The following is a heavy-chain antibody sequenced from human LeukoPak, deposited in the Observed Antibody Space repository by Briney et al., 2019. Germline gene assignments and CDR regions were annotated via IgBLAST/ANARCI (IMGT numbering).Heavy chain of an antibody. Sequence: GGSLRLCCAASGFTFSDHYMDWVRQATEKGLEWVGRTRNKANSYTTEYAASVKGRFTISRDDSKNLLYLQMNSLKTEDTAVYYCARGPGRYCSGGSCYPSYNWFDPWGQGTLVTVSS. J-gene: IGHJ5*02. CDR1: GFTFSDHY. D-gene: IGHD2-15*01. CDR3: ARGPGRYCSGGSCYPSYNWFDP. V-gene: IGHV3-72*01. CDR2: TRNKANSYTT.